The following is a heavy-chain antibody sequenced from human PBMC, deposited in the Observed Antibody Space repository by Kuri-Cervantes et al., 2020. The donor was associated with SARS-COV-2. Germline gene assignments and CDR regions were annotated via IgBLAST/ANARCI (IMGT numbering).Heavy chain of an antibody. V-gene: IGHV3-23*01. D-gene: IGHD3-10*01. CDR1: GFTFSNYA. CDR3: AKAMLALGDSPPDCYDM. CDR2: IIDNADSA. J-gene: IGHJ3*02. Sequence: GESLKTPCVALGFTFSNYAMSWVRQAPGRGLEWVSGIIDNADSAYYADSVKARFTFSMDNFKNPLYLQVNSLRAEDTALYNCAKAMLALGDSPPDCYDMWGQGTMVTVSS.